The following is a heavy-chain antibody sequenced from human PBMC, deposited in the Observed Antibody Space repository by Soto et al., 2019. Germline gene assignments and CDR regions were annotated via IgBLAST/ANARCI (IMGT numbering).Heavy chain of an antibody. J-gene: IGHJ3*02. Sequence: QVQLQESGPGLVKPSQTLSLTCTVSGGSISSGGYYWSWIRQHPGKGLEWIGYIYYSGSTYYNPSLKSRVTISVDTSKNQFSLKLSSVTAADTAVYYCARDTAVYYYDSSGWIDAFDIWGQGTMVTVSS. D-gene: IGHD3-22*01. CDR3: ARDTAVYYYDSSGWIDAFDI. CDR1: GGSISSGGYY. V-gene: IGHV4-31*03. CDR2: IYYSGST.